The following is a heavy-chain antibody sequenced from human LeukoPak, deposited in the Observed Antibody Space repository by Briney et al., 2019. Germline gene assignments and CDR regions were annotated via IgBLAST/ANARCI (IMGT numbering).Heavy chain of an antibody. CDR3: ARAEKH. V-gene: IGHV3-74*01. CDR1: GFTFSSYW. J-gene: IGHJ1*01. CDR2: INIDGSST. Sequence: GGSLRLSCAASGFTFSSYWMHWVRQAPGKGLVWVSRINIDGSSTIYADSVKGRFTISRDNAKNTLYLQMNSLRAEDTAIYYCARAEKHWGQGTLVTVSS.